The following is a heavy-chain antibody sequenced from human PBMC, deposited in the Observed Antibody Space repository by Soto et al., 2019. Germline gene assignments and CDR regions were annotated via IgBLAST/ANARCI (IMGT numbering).Heavy chain of an antibody. J-gene: IGHJ4*02. V-gene: IGHV4-59*02. Sequence: SETLSLTCSVSGDSVTTSYWFWIRQPPRKGLEWIGFVYYSGNTKYNPSLESRLTMSVDVPKNQISLNLNSVTAADTAVYYCARAPYASGPTYVEFWGQGTLVT. D-gene: IGHD3-10*01. CDR2: VYYSGNT. CDR3: ARAPYASGPTYVEF. CDR1: GDSVTTSY.